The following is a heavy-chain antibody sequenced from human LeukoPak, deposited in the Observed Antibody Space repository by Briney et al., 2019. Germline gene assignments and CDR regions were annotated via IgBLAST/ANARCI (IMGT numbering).Heavy chain of an antibody. CDR1: GFAFSGSA. CDR3: TRTSDILTGYTPREAYYYYHMDV. D-gene: IGHD3-9*01. Sequence: GGSLRLSCAASGFAFSGSAMHWVRQASGKGLEWVGRIRSKANSYATVYAASVKGRFTISRDDSKNTAYLQMNSLKTEDTAVYYCTRTSDILTGYTPREAYYYYHMDVWGKGTTVTISS. CDR2: IRSKANSYAT. V-gene: IGHV3-73*01. J-gene: IGHJ6*03.